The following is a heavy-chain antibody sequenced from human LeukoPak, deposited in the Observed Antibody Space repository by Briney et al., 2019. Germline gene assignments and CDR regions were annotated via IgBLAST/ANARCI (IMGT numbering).Heavy chain of an antibody. D-gene: IGHD3-3*02. CDR1: GFIFSSYA. V-gene: IGHV3-23*01. CDR3: ARDSSSFPNYFDF. CDR2: ISGSGGST. J-gene: IGHJ4*02. Sequence: PGGSLRLSCAASGFIFSSYAMSWVRQAPGKGLEWVSTISGSGGSTYYADSVKGRFTVSRDNSKNTLYLQMNSLRAEDTAMYYCARDSSSFPNYFDFWGQGTLVTVSS.